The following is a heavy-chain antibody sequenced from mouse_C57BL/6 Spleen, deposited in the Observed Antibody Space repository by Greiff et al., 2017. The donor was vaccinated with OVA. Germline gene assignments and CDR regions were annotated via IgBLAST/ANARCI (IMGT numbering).Heavy chain of an antibody. Sequence: QVQLQQPGAELVMPGASVKLSCKASGYTFTSYWMHWVKQRPGQGLEWIGEIDPSDSYTNYNQKFKGKSTLTVDKSSSTAYMQLSSLTSEDSAVYYCARRGPYYPFDYWGQGTTLTVSS. D-gene: IGHD1-1*01. CDR3: ARRGPYYPFDY. V-gene: IGHV1-69*01. CDR2: IDPSDSYT. CDR1: GYTFTSYW. J-gene: IGHJ2*01.